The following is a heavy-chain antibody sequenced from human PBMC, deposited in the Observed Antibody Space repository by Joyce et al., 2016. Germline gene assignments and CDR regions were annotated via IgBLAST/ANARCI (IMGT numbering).Heavy chain of an antibody. D-gene: IGHD3-3*01. Sequence: EVQLVESGGGLVQPGGSLKLSCAVSGFTLSGSSVHWVGQASGKGLEWVGRIRSKANGAATAYAASVKGRFSISRDDSKNTAYLQMNSLKTEDTAVYYCSNYDLWSGYSPSRDVWGQGSTVTVSS. V-gene: IGHV3-73*02. CDR3: SNYDLWSGYSPSRDV. CDR1: GFTLSGSS. J-gene: IGHJ6*02. CDR2: IRSKANGAAT.